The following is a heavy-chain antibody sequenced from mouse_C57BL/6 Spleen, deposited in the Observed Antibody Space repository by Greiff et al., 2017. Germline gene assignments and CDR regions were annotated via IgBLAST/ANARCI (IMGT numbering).Heavy chain of an antibody. J-gene: IGHJ1*03. CDR1: GYTFTSYW. Sequence: VQLQQPGAELVRPGTSVKLSCKASGYTFTSYWMHWVKQRPGQGLEWIGVIDPSDSYTNYNQKFKGKATLTVDTSSSTAYMQLSSLTSEDSAVYYCARGDYYGSSWYFDVWGTGTTVTVSS. CDR2: IDPSDSYT. V-gene: IGHV1-59*01. CDR3: ARGDYYGSSWYFDV. D-gene: IGHD1-1*01.